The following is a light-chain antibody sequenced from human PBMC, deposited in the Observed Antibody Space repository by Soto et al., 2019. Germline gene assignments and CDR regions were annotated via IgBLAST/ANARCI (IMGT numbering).Light chain of an antibody. J-gene: IGLJ2*01. CDR1: SSNFGAGFD. CDR3: QSYDSRLRRV. Sequence: QSVLTQPPSVSGAPGQRVTISCTGSSSNFGAGFDVQWFQQFPGTAPKLLIYGDTIRPSGVPDRFSGSKSDTSASLAITGLQAEDEADYYCQSYDSRLRRVFGGGTKLTVL. CDR2: GDT. V-gene: IGLV1-40*01.